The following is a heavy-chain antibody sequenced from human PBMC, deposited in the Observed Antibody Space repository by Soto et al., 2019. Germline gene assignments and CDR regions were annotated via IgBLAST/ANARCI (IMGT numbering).Heavy chain of an antibody. Sequence: EVQLLESGGGLVQPGGSLTVSCEASGFIFSTYSMTWVRQGPGKGLEWVAAVSPSGDTTHYADSLKGRLTISRDNSKNTVSLQMNSLSADDTVLYYCVREPDVWGQGISVTVSS. V-gene: IGHV3-23*01. CDR2: VSPSGDTT. CDR1: GFIFSTYS. CDR3: VREPDV. J-gene: IGHJ6*02.